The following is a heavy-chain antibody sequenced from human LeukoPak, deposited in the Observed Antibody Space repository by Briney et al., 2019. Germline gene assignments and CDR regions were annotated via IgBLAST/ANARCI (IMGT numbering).Heavy chain of an antibody. Sequence: ASVKVSCKASGYTFTVYYMHWVRQAPGQGLEWMGWISSYNGNTNYAQKLQGRVTMTTETSTSTAYMELRSLRSDDTAVYYCARVTLSEIVVFDIWGQGTMVTVSS. V-gene: IGHV1-18*04. D-gene: IGHD2-15*01. CDR1: GYTFTVYY. CDR2: ISSYNGNT. CDR3: ARVTLSEIVVFDI. J-gene: IGHJ3*02.